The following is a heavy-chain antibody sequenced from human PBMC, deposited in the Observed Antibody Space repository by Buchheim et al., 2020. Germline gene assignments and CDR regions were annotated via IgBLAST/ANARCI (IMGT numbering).Heavy chain of an antibody. CDR1: GFTFSSYW. CDR2: IKQDGSEK. J-gene: IGHJ6*02. V-gene: IGHV3-7*01. D-gene: IGHD2-2*01. Sequence: EVQLVESGGGLVQPGGSLRLSCAASGFTFSSYWMSWVRQAPGKGLEWVANIKQDGSEKYYVDSVKGRFTISRDNAKTSLYLQMNSLRAEDTAVYYCAGSLGYCSSTSCYSSYYYYYGMDVWGQGTT. CDR3: AGSLGYCSSTSCYSSYYYYYGMDV.